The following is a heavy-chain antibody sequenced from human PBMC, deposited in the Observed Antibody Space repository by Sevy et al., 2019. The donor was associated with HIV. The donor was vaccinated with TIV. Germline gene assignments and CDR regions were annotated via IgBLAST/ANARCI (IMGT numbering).Heavy chain of an antibody. CDR3: ARGGIVASMAVDY. D-gene: IGHD5-12*01. J-gene: IGHJ4*02. V-gene: IGHV3-11*01. CDR2: IISSGGPI. CDR1: GFTFSDSS. Sequence: GGSLRHSCAASGFTFSDSSMSWIRQAPGKGLEWISYIISSGGPIYYEDSVKGRFTISRDNAKNSLYLQMNSLRAEDTAVYYCARGGIVASMAVDYWGQGTLVTVSS.